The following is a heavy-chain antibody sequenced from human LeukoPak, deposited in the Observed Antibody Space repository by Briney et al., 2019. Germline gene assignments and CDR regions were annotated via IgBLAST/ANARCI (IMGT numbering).Heavy chain of an antibody. CDR1: GGSFSGYY. J-gene: IGHJ3*02. Sequence: PSETLSLTCAVYGGSFSGYYWSWIRQPPGKGLEWIGEINHSGSTNYNPSLKSRVTISVDTSKNQFSLKLSSVTAADTAVYYCARAPSGDTNDAFDIWGQGTMVTVSS. CDR3: ARAPSGDTNDAFDI. V-gene: IGHV4-34*01. D-gene: IGHD1-26*01. CDR2: INHSGST.